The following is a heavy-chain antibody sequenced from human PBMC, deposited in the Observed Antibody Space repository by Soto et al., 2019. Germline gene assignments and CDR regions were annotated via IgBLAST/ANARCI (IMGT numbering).Heavy chain of an antibody. J-gene: IGHJ6*02. CDR3: ARDQRAAHDYGDYYGMDV. CDR2: LYSGGTT. Sequence: EAQLVESGGGLIQPGGSLRLSCAASGFTVSSNYMSWVRQAPGKGLDWVSILYSGGTTYYADSVKGRFTISRDDSANTVYLQMNSLRVDDTAVYYCARDQRAAHDYGDYYGMDVWGHGTTVTVSS. CDR1: GFTVSSNY. V-gene: IGHV3-53*01. D-gene: IGHD4-17*01.